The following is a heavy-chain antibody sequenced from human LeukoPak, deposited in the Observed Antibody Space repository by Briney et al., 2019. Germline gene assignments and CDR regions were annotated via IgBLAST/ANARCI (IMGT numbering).Heavy chain of an antibody. V-gene: IGHV3-7*04. CDR1: GFTFSSYW. D-gene: IGHD3-9*01. CDR2: IKQDGSEK. Sequence: PGGSLRLSCAASGFTFSSYWMSWVRQAPGKGLEWVANIKQDGSEKYYVDSVKGRFTISRDNAKNSLYLQMNSLRAEDTAVYYCARVPHVLRYSDWYSVWGQGTLVTVSS. CDR3: ARVPHVLRYSDWYSV. J-gene: IGHJ4*02.